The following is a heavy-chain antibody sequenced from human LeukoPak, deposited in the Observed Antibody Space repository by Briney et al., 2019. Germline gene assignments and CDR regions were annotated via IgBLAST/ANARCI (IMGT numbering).Heavy chain of an antibody. J-gene: IGHJ5*02. D-gene: IGHD1-26*01. CDR2: ISSSSSYT. V-gene: IGHV3-11*05. CDR1: GFTFSDYY. CDR3: SRAGGSDGNWFDP. Sequence: PGGSLRLSCAASGFTFSDYYVSWIRQAPGKGLEWVSYISSSSSYTNYADSVKGRFTISRDNAKNSLYLQMNSLRAEDTALYYCSRAGGSDGNWFDPWGQGTLVTVSS.